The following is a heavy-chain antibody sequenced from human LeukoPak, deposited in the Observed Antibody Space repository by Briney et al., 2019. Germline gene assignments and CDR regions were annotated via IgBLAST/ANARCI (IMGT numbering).Heavy chain of an antibody. J-gene: IGHJ3*02. D-gene: IGHD3-9*01. CDR2: ISYDGSNK. Sequence: QSGGSLRLSCAASGFTFSSYAMHWVRQAPGKGLEWVAVISYDGSNKYYADSVKGRFTISRDNSKNTLYLQMNSLRAEDTAVYYCAKSRVLRYFDWLWSGDAFDIWGQGTMVTVSS. CDR3: AKSRVLRYFDWLWSGDAFDI. V-gene: IGHV3-30*04. CDR1: GFTFSSYA.